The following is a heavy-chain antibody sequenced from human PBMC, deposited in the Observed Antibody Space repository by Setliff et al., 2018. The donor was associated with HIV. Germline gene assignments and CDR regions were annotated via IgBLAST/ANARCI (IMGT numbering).Heavy chain of an antibody. CDR2: VRTKANNYAT. J-gene: IGHJ4*02. Sequence: GSLRLSCAASGFTFSGSSMHWVRQAPGKGLEWVGRVRTKANNYATTYAAPVRGRFTISRDDSKNTAYLQMNSLKNEDAAVYYCVRHSDPADWGQGTPVTVSS. CDR1: GFTFSGSS. V-gene: IGHV3-73*01. CDR3: VRHSDPAD. D-gene: IGHD2-2*01.